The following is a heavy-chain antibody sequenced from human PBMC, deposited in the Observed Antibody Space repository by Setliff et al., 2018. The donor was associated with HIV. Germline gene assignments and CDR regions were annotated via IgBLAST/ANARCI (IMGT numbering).Heavy chain of an antibody. V-gene: IGHV4-39*02. J-gene: IGHJ5*02. CDR1: GGFINTNSYY. CDR3: VALSVVQTQALELAWFEP. Sequence: SETLSLTCNVSGGFINTNSYYWGRIRQPPGKKVEWIGNVFYSGTTYYSPSLKSRVTMSVDTAKNHFSLRLSTVTAADTAVYFCVALSVVQTQALELAWFEPWGQGTPVTVSS. D-gene: IGHD1-26*01. CDR2: VFYSGTT.